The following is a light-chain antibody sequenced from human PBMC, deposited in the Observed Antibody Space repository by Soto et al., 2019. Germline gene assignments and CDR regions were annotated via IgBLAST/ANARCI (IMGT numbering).Light chain of an antibody. Sequence: EIVLTQSPATLSLSPGQRATLSCRASQSVSSYLAWYQQKPGQAPRLLIYDASNRATGIPARFSGSESGTDFTLNISSLEPEDFAVYYCQQPGTFGQGTKVEIK. CDR3: QQPGT. V-gene: IGKV3-11*01. CDR1: QSVSSY. CDR2: DAS. J-gene: IGKJ1*01.